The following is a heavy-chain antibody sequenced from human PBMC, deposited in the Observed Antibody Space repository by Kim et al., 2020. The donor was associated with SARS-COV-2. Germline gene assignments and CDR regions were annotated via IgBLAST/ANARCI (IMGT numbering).Heavy chain of an antibody. V-gene: IGHV1-69*01. J-gene: IGHJ4*02. D-gene: IGHD2-21*02. CDR3: ARSRDCGGDCYYDFDY. Sequence: KFQGRVTITADESTSTAYMELSSLRSEDTAVYYCARSRDCGGDCYYDFDYWGQGTLVTVSS.